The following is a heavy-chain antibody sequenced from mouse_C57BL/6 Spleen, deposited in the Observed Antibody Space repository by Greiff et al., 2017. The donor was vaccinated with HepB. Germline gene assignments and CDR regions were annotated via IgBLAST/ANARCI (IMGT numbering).Heavy chain of an antibody. V-gene: IGHV1-18*01. J-gene: IGHJ2*01. D-gene: IGHD1-1*01. CDR1: GYTFTDYN. Sequence: EVQLQQSGPELVKPGASVKIPCKASGYTFTDYNMDWVKQSHGKSLEWIGDINPNNGGTIYNQKFKGKATLTVDKSSSTAYMELRSLTSEDTAVYYCARSDPFYYYGCDYWGQGTTLTVSS. CDR2: INPNNGGT. CDR3: ARSDPFYYYGCDY.